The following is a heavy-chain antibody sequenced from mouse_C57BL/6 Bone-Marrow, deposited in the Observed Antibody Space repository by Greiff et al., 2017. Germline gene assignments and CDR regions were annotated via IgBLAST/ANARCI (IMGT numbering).Heavy chain of an antibody. V-gene: IGHV1-72*01. D-gene: IGHD1-1*01. CDR3: SYYYGSSHWYFDV. J-gene: IGHJ1*03. CDR2: IDPNSGGT. Sequence: QVQLKQPGAELVKPGASVKLSCKASGYTFTSYWMHWVKQRPGRGLEWIGRIDPNSGGTKYNEKFKSKATLTVDKPSSTAYMQLSSLTSEDSAVYYCSYYYGSSHWYFDVWGTGTTVTVSS. CDR1: GYTFTSYW.